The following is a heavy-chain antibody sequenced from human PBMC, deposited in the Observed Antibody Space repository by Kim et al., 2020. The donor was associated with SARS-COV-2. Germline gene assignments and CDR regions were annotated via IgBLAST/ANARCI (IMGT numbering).Heavy chain of an antibody. Sequence: SETLSLTCTVSGGSISSSSYYWGWIRQPPGKGLEWIGSIYYSWSTYYNPSLKSRVTISVDTSKNQFSLKLSSVTAADTAVYYCARGGGYCSGGSCYLVDYYYYGMDVWGQGTTVTVSS. CDR3: ARGGGYCSGGSCYLVDYYYYGMDV. CDR2: IYYSWST. CDR1: GGSISSSSYY. V-gene: IGHV4-39*01. J-gene: IGHJ6*02. D-gene: IGHD2-15*01.